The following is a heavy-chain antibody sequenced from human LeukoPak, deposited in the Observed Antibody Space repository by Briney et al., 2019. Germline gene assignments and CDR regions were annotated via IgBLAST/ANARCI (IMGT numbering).Heavy chain of an antibody. CDR3: AKDLAVREQLFDY. D-gene: IGHD3-10*01. CDR2: ISGSGGST. J-gene: IGHJ4*02. CDR1: GFTFSSYA. Sequence: GGSLRLSCAASGFTFSSYAMSWVRQAPGKGLQWVSAISGSGGSTYYADSVKGRFTISRDNSKNTLYLQMNSLRAEDTAVYYCAKDLAVREQLFDYWGQGTLVTVSS. V-gene: IGHV3-23*01.